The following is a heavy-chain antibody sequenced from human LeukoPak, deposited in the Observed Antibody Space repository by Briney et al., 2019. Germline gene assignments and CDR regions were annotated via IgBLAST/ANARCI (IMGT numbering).Heavy chain of an antibody. CDR2: INPNSGGT. J-gene: IGHJ4*02. V-gene: IGHV1-2*06. Sequence: GASVKVSCKASGYTFTGYYMHWVRQAPGQGLERMGRINPNSGGTNYAQKFQGRVTMTRDTSISTAYMELSRLRSDDTAVYYCASVCSGGSCYSGYYFDYWGQGTLVTVSS. CDR1: GYTFTGYY. CDR3: ASVCSGGSCYSGYYFDY. D-gene: IGHD2-15*01.